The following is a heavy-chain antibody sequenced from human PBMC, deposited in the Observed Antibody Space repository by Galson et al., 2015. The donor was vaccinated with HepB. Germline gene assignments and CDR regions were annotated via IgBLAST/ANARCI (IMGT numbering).Heavy chain of an antibody. CDR1: GFTFSSYA. CDR2: ISYDGSNK. D-gene: IGHD3-10*01. Sequence: SLRLSCAASGFTFSSYAMHWVRQAPGKGLEWVAVISYDGSNKYYADSVKGRFTISRDNSKNTLYLQMNSLRAEDTAVYYCARTVLLWFGELLSPLDYWGQGTLVTVSS. CDR3: ARTVLLWFGELLSPLDY. V-gene: IGHV3-30*04. J-gene: IGHJ4*02.